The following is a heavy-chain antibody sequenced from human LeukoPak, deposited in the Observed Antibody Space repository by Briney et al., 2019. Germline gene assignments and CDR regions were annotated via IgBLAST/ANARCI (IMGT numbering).Heavy chain of an antibody. D-gene: IGHD5-24*01. J-gene: IGHJ4*03. Sequence: SETLSLTSAVYGGSFSRYYWSWIRPSPGNGLEWIAEIDHRGDTNYNPSVKSRVTISVDTSKNQFSLKVRSLSAADTAVYYCARGATISETRYFDFCGQGTLVTVSS. CDR2: IDHRGDT. CDR3: ARGATISETRYFDF. CDR1: GGSFSRYY. V-gene: IGHV4-34*01.